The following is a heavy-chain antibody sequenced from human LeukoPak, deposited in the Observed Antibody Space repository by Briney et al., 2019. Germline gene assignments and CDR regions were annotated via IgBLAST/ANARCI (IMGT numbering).Heavy chain of an antibody. D-gene: IGHD6-19*01. J-gene: IGHJ4*02. CDR3: GRRAYSSGWYYFDY. CDR2: ISGSGGST. V-gene: IGHV3-23*01. Sequence: GGSLRLSCAASGFTFSSSAMSWVRQAPEKGLEWVSAISGSGGSTFYADSVKGRFTISRDNSKNTLYLQMNSLRAEDTAVYYCGRRAYSSGWYYFDYWGQGTLVTVSS. CDR1: GFTFSSSA.